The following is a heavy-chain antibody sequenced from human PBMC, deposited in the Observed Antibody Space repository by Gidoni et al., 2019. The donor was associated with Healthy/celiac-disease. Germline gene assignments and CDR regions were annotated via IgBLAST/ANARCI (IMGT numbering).Heavy chain of an antibody. J-gene: IGHJ6*02. D-gene: IGHD3-3*01. CDR2: ISYDGSNK. CDR1: RFTFSSFA. Sequence: QVQLVESGGGVGQPGRSLRLSCAASRFTFSSFAWHWVRQAQGTGLEWVAVISYDGSNKYYADSVKGRFTISRDNSKNTLYLQMNSLRAEDTAVYYCARKLEYYDFWSGDYGMDVWGQGTTVTVSS. V-gene: IGHV3-30-3*01. CDR3: ARKLEYYDFWSGDYGMDV.